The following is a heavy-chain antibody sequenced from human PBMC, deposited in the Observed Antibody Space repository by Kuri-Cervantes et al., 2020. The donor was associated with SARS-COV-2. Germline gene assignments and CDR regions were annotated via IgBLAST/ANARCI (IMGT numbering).Heavy chain of an antibody. Sequence: GASLKISCKGSGNSFTSYWIGWVRQMPGKGLEWMGIIYPGDSETRYSPFFQGQVIISADRSISTAYLQWSSLKASDTAMFYCARALVGATRYYYGMDVWGQGTTVTVSS. CDR3: ARALVGATRYYYGMDV. J-gene: IGHJ6*02. CDR1: GNSFTSYW. V-gene: IGHV5-51*01. D-gene: IGHD1-26*01. CDR2: IYPGDSET.